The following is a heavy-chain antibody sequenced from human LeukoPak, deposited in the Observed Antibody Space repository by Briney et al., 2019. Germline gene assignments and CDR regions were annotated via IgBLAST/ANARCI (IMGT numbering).Heavy chain of an antibody. D-gene: IGHD3-3*01. CDR3: ARGDYDFWSGPSAGYYYGMDV. V-gene: IGHV3-21*01. J-gene: IGHJ6*02. CDR2: IGSSSSYI. Sequence: PGGSLRLSCAASGFTFSSYSMNWVRQAPGKGLEWVSSIGSSSSYIYYADSVKGRFTISRDNAKNSLYLQMNSLRAEDTAVYYCARGDYDFWSGPSAGYYYGMDVWGQGTTVTVSS. CDR1: GFTFSSYS.